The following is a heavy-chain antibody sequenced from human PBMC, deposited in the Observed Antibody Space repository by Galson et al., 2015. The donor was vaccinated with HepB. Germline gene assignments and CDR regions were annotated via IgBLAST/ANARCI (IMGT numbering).Heavy chain of an antibody. CDR2: ISWNSGSI. CDR1: GFTFDDYA. CDR3: AKGRGSEGELLLAYFDY. V-gene: IGHV3-9*01. D-gene: IGHD1-26*01. Sequence: SLRLSCAASGFTFDDYAMHWVRQAPGKGLEWVSGISWNSGSIGYADSVKGRFTISRDNAKNSLYLQMNSLRAEDTALYYCAKGRGSEGELLLAYFDYWGQGTLVTVSS. J-gene: IGHJ4*02.